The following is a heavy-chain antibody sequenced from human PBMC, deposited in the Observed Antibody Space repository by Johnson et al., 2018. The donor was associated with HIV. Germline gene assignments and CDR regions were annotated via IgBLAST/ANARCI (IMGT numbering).Heavy chain of an antibody. J-gene: IGHJ3*02. V-gene: IGHV3-66*01. Sequence: VQLVESGGGLVQPGGSLRLSCAASGFTVSSNYMSWVRQAPGKGLEWVSVIYSGGSTYYADSVKGRFTISRYNSKNTLYLQMNSLRAEDTAVYYCAREAWGFGERVDAFDIWGQGTMVTVSS. D-gene: IGHD3-10*01. CDR1: GFTVSSNY. CDR2: IYSGGST. CDR3: AREAWGFGERVDAFDI.